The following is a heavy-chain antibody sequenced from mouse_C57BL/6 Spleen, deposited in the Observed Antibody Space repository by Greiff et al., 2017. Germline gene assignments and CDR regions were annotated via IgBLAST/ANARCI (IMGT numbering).Heavy chain of an antibody. V-gene: IGHV1-50*01. D-gene: IGHD4-1*01. CDR2: IDPSDSNT. CDR3: ARELTGTGFAY. CDR1: GYTFTSYW. Sequence: QVQLQQSGAELVKPGASVKLSCKASGYTFTSYWMQWVNQRPGQGLEWIGEIDPSDSNTNYNHKFKGKATLTVDTSSSTAYMQLSSLTSEDSAVYYCARELTGTGFAYWGQGTLVTVSA. J-gene: IGHJ3*01.